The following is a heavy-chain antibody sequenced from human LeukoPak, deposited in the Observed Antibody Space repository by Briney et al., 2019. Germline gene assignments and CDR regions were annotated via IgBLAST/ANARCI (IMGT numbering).Heavy chain of an antibody. D-gene: IGHD3-22*01. J-gene: IGHJ4*02. Sequence: ASVKVSCKASGYTLTSYGISWVRQAPGQGLEWMGWISAYNGNTNYAQKLQGRVTMTTDTSTSTAYMELRSLRSDDTAVYYCARSGITMIVVVPDDYWGQGTLVTVSS. CDR1: GYTLTSYG. V-gene: IGHV1-18*01. CDR2: ISAYNGNT. CDR3: ARSGITMIVVVPDDY.